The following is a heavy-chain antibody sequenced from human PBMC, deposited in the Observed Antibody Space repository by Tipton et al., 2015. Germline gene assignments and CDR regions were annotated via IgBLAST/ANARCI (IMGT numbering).Heavy chain of an antibody. CDR3: AKDVSSGSSPLGYYYYYGMDV. CDR1: GFTFDDYA. D-gene: IGHD1-26*01. Sequence: SLRLSCAASGFTFDDYAMHWVRHVPGKGLEWVSGINWNGGSMGYADSVKGRFTISRDNTKNSLYLQMNSLRAEDTALYYCAKDVSSGSSPLGYYYYYGMDVWGQGTTVTVSS. J-gene: IGHJ6*02. CDR2: INWNGGSM. V-gene: IGHV3-9*01.